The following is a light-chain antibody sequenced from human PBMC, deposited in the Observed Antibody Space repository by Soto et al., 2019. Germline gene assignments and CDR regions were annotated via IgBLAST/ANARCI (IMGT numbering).Light chain of an antibody. Sequence: QSALTQPASVSGSPGQSITISCTGTSSDVGGYNYVSWYQQHPGKAPKLMIYDVSNRPSGVSNRFSGSKSGNTASLTISGLPAEDGADYYRNSYNSRSTLGVFGGGTKLTVL. CDR3: NSYNSRSTLGV. CDR1: SSDVGGYNY. V-gene: IGLV2-14*01. CDR2: DVS. J-gene: IGLJ2*01.